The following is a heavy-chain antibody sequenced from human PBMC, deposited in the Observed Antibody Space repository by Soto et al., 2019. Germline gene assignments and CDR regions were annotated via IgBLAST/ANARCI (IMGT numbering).Heavy chain of an antibody. D-gene: IGHD3-3*01. V-gene: IGHV4-34*01. CDR3: ARDRRRFLEWFPSYYYYYGMDV. Sequence: XATLSLTCAVYGGSFSGYYWSWIRQPPGKGLEWIGEINHSGSTNYNPSLNSRVTISVDTSKNQFSLKLSSVTAADTAVYYCARDRRRFLEWFPSYYYYYGMDVWGQGTTVTVSS. CDR2: INHSGST. CDR1: GGSFSGYY. J-gene: IGHJ6*02.